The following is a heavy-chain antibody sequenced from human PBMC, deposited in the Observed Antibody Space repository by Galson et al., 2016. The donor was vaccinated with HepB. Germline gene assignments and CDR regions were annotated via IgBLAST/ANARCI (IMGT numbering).Heavy chain of an antibody. CDR2: IYSSGST. CDR3: AREETGFGELFGFPLDI. D-gene: IGHD3-10*01. J-gene: IGHJ3*02. V-gene: IGHV4-39*07. CDR1: AGSISSSSYY. Sequence: SETLSLTCTVSAGSISSSSYYWGWIRQPPGKGLEWIANIYSSGSTYYNPSLESRVTISVDTSKNQFSLKLTAVTAADTAVYYCAREETGFGELFGFPLDIWGQGTMVTVSS.